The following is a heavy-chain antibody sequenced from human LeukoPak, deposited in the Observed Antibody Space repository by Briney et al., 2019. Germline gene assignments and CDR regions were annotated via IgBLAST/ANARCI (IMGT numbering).Heavy chain of an antibody. V-gene: IGHV5-51*01. CDR1: GYSFTTHW. D-gene: IGHD2-2*01. Sequence: GESLKISFKGSGYSFTTHWIAWVRQMPGKGVEGMAIFSPGASDTRYSDSLQGQDTISADKSISTNNLQWRSLKASDAAMSYCERLGYCSSRSCYYGMNVWGQGTTVTVSS. J-gene: IGHJ6*02. CDR3: ERLGYCSSRSCYYGMNV. CDR2: FSPGASDT.